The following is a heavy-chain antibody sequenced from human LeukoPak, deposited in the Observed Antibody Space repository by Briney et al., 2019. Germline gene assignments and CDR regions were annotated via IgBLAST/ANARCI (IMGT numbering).Heavy chain of an antibody. CDR2: IYYTGTT. CDR1: GGSISSGGYY. V-gene: IGHV4-31*03. Sequence: PSETLSLTCTVSGGSISSGGYYWSWIRQHPGKGLEFIGYIYYTGTTYYTPSLQSRVTISVDTSKNQFSLKLSSVTAADTAVYYCAATAMVTKNFDYWGQGTLVTVSS. CDR3: AATAMVTKNFDY. D-gene: IGHD5-18*01. J-gene: IGHJ4*02.